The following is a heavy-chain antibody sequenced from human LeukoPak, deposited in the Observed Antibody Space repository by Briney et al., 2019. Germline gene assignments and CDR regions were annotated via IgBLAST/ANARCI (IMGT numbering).Heavy chain of an antibody. CDR2: IKSDGSST. V-gene: IGHV3-74*01. Sequence: GGSLRLSCAASGFTFSSYWMHWVRQAPGKGLMWVSRIKSDGSSTTYADAVKGRFTISRDNAKNTLYLQMNSLRAEDTALYYCAKDISIAAAGHFDYWGQGTLVTVSS. CDR3: AKDISIAAAGHFDY. D-gene: IGHD6-13*01. J-gene: IGHJ4*02. CDR1: GFTFSSYW.